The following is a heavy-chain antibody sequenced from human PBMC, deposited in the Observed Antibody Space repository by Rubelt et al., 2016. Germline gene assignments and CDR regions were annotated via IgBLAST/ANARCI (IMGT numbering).Heavy chain of an antibody. V-gene: IGHV3-23*01. J-gene: IGHJ4*02. CDR1: GFTFTNYA. D-gene: IGHD3-22*01. CDR2: INPSGSGT. CDR3: AKAYDYDSSGHYYSHFDS. Sequence: EVQLLESGGGLVQPGGSLRLSCAASGFTFTNYAMTWVRQAPGKGLDWVSTINPSGSGTNYADSVKGRFTISRANSRNTLYLQMKSLRAEETAIYYCAKAYDYDSSGHYYSHFDSWGQGTLVTVSS.